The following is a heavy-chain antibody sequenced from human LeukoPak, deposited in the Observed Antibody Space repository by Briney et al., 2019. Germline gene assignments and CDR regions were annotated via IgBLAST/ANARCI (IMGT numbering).Heavy chain of an antibody. Sequence: GGSLRLSCAASGFTFSTFAMIWVRQPPGKGLDRVSSIFPSGGEIHYADSVRGRFTISRDNSKSTLSLQMNSLRAEDTAIYYCATYRQVLLPFGSWGQGTLVTVSS. J-gene: IGHJ5*02. D-gene: IGHD3-3*01. CDR3: ATYRQVLLPFGS. V-gene: IGHV3-23*01. CDR2: IFPSGGEI. CDR1: GFTFSTFA.